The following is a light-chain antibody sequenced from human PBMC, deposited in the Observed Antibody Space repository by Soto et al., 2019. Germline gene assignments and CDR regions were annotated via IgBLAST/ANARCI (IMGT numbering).Light chain of an antibody. V-gene: IGKV1-5*03. CDR3: QDYNSYSEA. J-gene: IGKJ1*01. CDR1: QTISSW. Sequence: DIQMTQSPSTLSGSLVDRATITCLASQTISSWLSWYQQKPGKDPKLLIYKASTLKSGGPSRFSGSGSGTEFTLTISSLQPDDFATYYCQDYNSYSEAFGQGTKVDIK. CDR2: KAS.